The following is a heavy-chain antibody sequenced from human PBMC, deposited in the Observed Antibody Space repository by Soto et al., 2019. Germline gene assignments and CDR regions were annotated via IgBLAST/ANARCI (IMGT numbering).Heavy chain of an antibody. D-gene: IGHD3-10*01. CDR2: IYYSGST. CDR1: GGSISSGDYY. Sequence: PSETLSLTCTVSGGSISSGDYYWSWIRQPPGKGLEWIGYIYYSGSTYYNPSLKSRVTISVDTSKNQFSLKLSSVTAADTAVYYCARERVTMVRGTYYYYGMDVWGQGTTVTVSS. J-gene: IGHJ6*02. CDR3: ARERVTMVRGTYYYYGMDV. V-gene: IGHV4-30-4*01.